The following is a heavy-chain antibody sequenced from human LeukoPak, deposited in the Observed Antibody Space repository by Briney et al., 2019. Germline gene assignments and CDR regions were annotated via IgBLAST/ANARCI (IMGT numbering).Heavy chain of an antibody. J-gene: IGHJ4*02. V-gene: IGHV3-64*01. CDR2: IYSNGGST. CDR1: GFTFSSYV. CDR3: ARSLGITGTTGGYFDY. D-gene: IGHD1-7*01. Sequence: GGSLRLSCAASGFTFSSYVMHWVRQAPGKGLGYVSAIYSNGGSTYYANSVKGRFTISRDNSKNTLYLQMGSLRAEDMAVYYCARSLGITGTTGGYFDYWGQGTLVTVSS.